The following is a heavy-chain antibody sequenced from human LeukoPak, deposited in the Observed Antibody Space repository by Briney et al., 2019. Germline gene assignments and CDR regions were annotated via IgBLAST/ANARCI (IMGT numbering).Heavy chain of an antibody. CDR2: IKQDGSEK. V-gene: IGHV3-7*01. J-gene: IGHJ3*02. Sequence: GSLRLSCAASGFTFSSYWMSWVRQAPGKGLEWVANIKQDGSEKYYVDSVKGRFTISRGNAKNSLYLQMNSLRAEDTAVYYCARDRGGFGYYYGSGSYYNGDAFDIWGQGTMVTVSS. CDR1: GFTFSSYW. D-gene: IGHD3-10*01. CDR3: ARDRGGFGYYYGSGSYYNGDAFDI.